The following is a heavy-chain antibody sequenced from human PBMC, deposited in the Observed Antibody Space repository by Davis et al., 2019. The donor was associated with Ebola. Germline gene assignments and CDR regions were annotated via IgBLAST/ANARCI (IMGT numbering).Heavy chain of an antibody. D-gene: IGHD3-3*01. Sequence: AASVKVPCKASGYTFITYDIFWVRLVPGQGLEWMGWIHPNTGNTGYAPKCQVRVTMTRNTSISTAYMELSSLRSEDTAVYYCAKGRITIFGVVKCMDVWGQGTTVTVSS. J-gene: IGHJ6*02. CDR1: GYTFITYD. CDR2: IHPNTGNT. V-gene: IGHV1-8*01. CDR3: AKGRITIFGVVKCMDV.